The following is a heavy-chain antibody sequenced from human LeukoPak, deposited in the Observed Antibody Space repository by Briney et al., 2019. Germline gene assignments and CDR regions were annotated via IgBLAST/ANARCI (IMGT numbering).Heavy chain of an antibody. V-gene: IGHV1-69*04. CDR2: IIPILGIA. J-gene: IGHJ5*02. CDR1: GGTFSSYT. CDR3: ARDHGDYGWFDP. D-gene: IGHD4-17*01. Sequence: SVKVSCKASGGTFSSYTISWVRQAPGQGLEWMGRIIPILGIANYAQKFQGRVTITADKSTSTAYMELSSLRSEDTAVYYCARDHGDYGWFDPWGQGTLATVSS.